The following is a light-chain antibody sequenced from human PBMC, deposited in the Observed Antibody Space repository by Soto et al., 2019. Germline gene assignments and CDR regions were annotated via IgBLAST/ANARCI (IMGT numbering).Light chain of an antibody. V-gene: IGKV4-1*01. Sequence: DIVMTQSPDSLAVSLGERATINCKSSQSILYSPNNKNSLAWFQQQPGQPPKLLIYWASTRESGVPDRFSGSGSGTDFTLTISSLQAEDVAVYYCQQYYSSVVTFCQGTRLEI. CDR3: QQYYSSVVT. CDR1: QSILYSPNNKNS. CDR2: WAS. J-gene: IGKJ5*01.